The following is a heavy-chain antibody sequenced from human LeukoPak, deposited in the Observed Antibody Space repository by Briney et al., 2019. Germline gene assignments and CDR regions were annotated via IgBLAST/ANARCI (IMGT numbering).Heavy chain of an antibody. D-gene: IGHD4-11*01. J-gene: IGHJ4*02. CDR1: GGSISSHY. CDR3: ARDDYSDYFDY. Sequence: PSETLSLTCTVSGGSISSHYWSWIRQPPGKGLEWLGYISYSGSTNYNPSLKSRVNISVDTSKNQFSLKLSSVTAADTAVYYCARDDYSDYFDYWGQGTLVTVSS. CDR2: ISYSGST. V-gene: IGHV4-59*08.